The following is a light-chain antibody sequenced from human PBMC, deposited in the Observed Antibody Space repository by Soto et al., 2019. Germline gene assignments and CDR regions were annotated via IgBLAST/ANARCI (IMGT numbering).Light chain of an antibody. V-gene: IGKV1-39*01. CDR3: QQYYSYPLT. Sequence: DIQMTQSPSFLSASVGDRVTITCRASQSISSYLNWYQQKPGKALKLLIYAASTLQSGVPSRFSGSGSGTDFTLTISCLQSEDFATYYCQQYYSYPLTFGGGTKVDIK. CDR1: QSISSY. CDR2: AAS. J-gene: IGKJ4*01.